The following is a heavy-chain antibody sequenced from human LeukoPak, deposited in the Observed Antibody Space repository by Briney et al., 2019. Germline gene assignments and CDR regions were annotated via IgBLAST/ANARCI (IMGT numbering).Heavy chain of an antibody. D-gene: IGHD2-8*01. J-gene: IGHJ3*02. Sequence: SETLSLTCTVSGGSISSYYWSWIRQPPGKGLEWIGYIYYSGSTNYNPSLKSRVTISVDTSKNQFSLKLSSVTAADTAMYYCARQESAQWYVFDMWGQGTMVAVSS. CDR3: ARQESAQWYVFDM. CDR2: IYYSGST. CDR1: GGSISSYY. V-gene: IGHV4-59*01.